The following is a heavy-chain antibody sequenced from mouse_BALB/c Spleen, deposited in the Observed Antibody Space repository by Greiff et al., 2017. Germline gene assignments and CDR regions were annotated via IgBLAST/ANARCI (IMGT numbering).Heavy chain of an antibody. CDR3: ARRDGNYLFAY. CDR1: GYSITSGYY. Sequence: EVQLQESGPGLVKPSQSLSLTCSVTGYSITSGYYWNWIRQFPGNKLEWMGYISYDGSNNYNPSLKNRISITRDTSKNQFFLKLNSVTTEDTATYYCARRDGNYLFAYWGQGTLVTVSA. D-gene: IGHD2-1*01. V-gene: IGHV3-6*02. CDR2: ISYDGSN. J-gene: IGHJ3*01.